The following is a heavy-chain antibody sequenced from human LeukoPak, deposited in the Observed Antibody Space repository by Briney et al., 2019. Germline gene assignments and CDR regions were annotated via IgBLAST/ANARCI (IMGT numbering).Heavy chain of an antibody. CDR1: GFTFSRSS. V-gene: IGHV3-7*01. Sequence: GGSLRLSCAASGFTFSRSSMTWVRQTPGKGLQWVANIKEDGSEKYYVDSVKGRFTISRDNAKNSLYLQMNSLRAEDTAVYYCATVVGADWGQGTLVTVSS. CDR2: IKEDGSEK. CDR3: ATVVGAD. J-gene: IGHJ4*02.